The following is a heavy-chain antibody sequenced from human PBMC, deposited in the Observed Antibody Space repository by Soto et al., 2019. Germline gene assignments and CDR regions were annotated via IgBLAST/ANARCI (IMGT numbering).Heavy chain of an antibody. J-gene: IGHJ6*02. CDR3: PRGYDFWSGYYYPYGMDV. CDR1: GFTFSSYW. D-gene: IGHD3-3*01. CDR2: IKQDGSEK. V-gene: IGHV3-7*01. Sequence: PGGSLRLSCAASGFTFSSYWMSWVRQAPGKGLEWVANIKQDGSEKYYVDSVKGRFTISRDNSKNTLCLQMNSLRAEDTAVYYCPRGYDFWSGYYYPYGMDVWGQGTMVTVSS.